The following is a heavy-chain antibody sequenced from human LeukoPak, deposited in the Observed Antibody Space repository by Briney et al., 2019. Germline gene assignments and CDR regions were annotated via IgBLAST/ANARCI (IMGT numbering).Heavy chain of an antibody. CDR3: AREGTATGSAGAAFDI. CDR1: GFIFSSYW. Sequence: PGGSLRLSCEASGFIFSSYWMSWVRQAPGKGLEWVATIRQDGSETHYVDSVKGRFTISRDNVKNSLYLQVNSLRAEDTAVYYCAREGTATGSAGAAFDIWGQGTMVTVSS. D-gene: IGHD6-13*01. CDR2: IRQDGSET. J-gene: IGHJ3*02. V-gene: IGHV3-7*01.